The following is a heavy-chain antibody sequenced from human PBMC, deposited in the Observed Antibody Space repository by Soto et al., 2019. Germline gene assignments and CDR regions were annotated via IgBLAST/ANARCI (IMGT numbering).Heavy chain of an antibody. J-gene: IGHJ4*02. CDR3: ANDRDGSGYYYRTY. Sequence: EVQLLESGGGLVQPGGSLRLSCAASGFTFSSYAMSWVRQAPGKGLEWVSAISGTGDSTYYADSVKGRFTISRDNSTNTLYLQVSSLRGEDTAVYYCANDRDGSGYYYRTYWGQVTLVTVSS. D-gene: IGHD3-22*01. CDR1: GFTFSSYA. CDR2: ISGTGDST. V-gene: IGHV3-23*01.